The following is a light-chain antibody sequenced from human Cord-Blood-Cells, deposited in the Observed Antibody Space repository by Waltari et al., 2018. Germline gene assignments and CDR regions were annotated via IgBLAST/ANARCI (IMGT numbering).Light chain of an antibody. V-gene: IGLV2-23*01. CDR3: CSYAGSSTWV. J-gene: IGLJ3*02. Sequence: QSALPQPASVSGSPGQSITISCTGTSSDVGSYNLLSWYQHHPGKAPKLMIYEGSQRPSGVSNRFAGSKSGNTASLTISGLQAEDEADYYCCSYAGSSTWVFGGGTKLTVL. CDR1: SSDVGSYNL. CDR2: EGS.